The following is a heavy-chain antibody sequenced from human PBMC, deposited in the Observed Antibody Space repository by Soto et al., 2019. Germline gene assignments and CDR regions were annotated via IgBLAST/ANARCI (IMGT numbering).Heavy chain of an antibody. V-gene: IGHV1-3*01. CDR3: ARSSIKPQVFMYPFDS. CDR1: GYTFTSYA. D-gene: IGHD3-3*01. Sequence: ASVKVSCKGSGYTFTSYAMHWVRQAPGQRLEWMGWINAGNGNTKYSQKFQGRVTITRDTSASTAYMELNSVTAADTAVYYCARSSIKPQVFMYPFDSWSQGTLVTVSS. J-gene: IGHJ4*02. CDR2: INAGNGNT.